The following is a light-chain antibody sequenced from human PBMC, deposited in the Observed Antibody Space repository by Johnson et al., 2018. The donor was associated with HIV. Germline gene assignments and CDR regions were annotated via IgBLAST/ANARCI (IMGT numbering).Light chain of an antibody. V-gene: IGLV1-51*01. CDR3: GTWASSLRTGF. Sequence: QSALTQPPSVSAAPGQTVTISCSGSSSNIGNNYVSWYQQLPGTAPKLLIYDNNKRPSGIPDRFSGSQSGPSATLGITGLQTGDEADYYCGTWASSLRTGFFGTGTKVTVL. CDR2: DNN. J-gene: IGLJ1*01. CDR1: SSNIGNNY.